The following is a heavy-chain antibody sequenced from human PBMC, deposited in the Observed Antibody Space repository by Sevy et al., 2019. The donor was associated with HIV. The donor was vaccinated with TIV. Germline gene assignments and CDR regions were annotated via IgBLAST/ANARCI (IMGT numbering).Heavy chain of an antibody. CDR1: GFTFSSYA. D-gene: IGHD3-3*02. V-gene: IGHV3-23*01. J-gene: IGHJ3*02. Sequence: GGYLRLSCAASGFTFSSYAMSWVRQAPGKGLEWVSAISGSGGSTYYADSVKGRFTISRDNSKNTLYLQMNSLRAEDPAVYYCAKDIRRRTSPDAFDIWGQGTTVTVSS. CDR3: AKDIRRRTSPDAFDI. CDR2: ISGSGGST.